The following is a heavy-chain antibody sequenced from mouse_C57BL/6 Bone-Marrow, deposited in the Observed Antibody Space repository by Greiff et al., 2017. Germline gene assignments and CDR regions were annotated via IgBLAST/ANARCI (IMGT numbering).Heavy chain of an antibody. CDR2: ISSGGSYT. J-gene: IGHJ2*01. V-gene: IGHV5-6*01. Sequence: EVQVVESGGDLVKPGGSLKLSCAASGFTFSSYGMSWVRQTPDKRLEWVATISSGGSYTYYPDSVKGRFTISRDNAKNTLYLQMSSLKSEDTAMYYGARRDYWCQGTTLTVSS. CDR1: GFTFSSYG. CDR3: ARRDY.